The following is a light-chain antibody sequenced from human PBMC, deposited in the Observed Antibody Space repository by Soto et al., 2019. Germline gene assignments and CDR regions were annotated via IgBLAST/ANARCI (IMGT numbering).Light chain of an antibody. CDR3: QQYNKYS. J-gene: IGKJ5*01. CDR1: QSISSW. V-gene: IGKV1-5*03. CDR2: KAS. Sequence: DIQMTQSPSTLSASVGDRVTITCRASQSISSWLAWYQQKPGKAPSLLIYKASSLESGVPSRFSGSGSGTEFTLTISRLQPDDFATYYCQQYNKYSFGQGTRLEIK.